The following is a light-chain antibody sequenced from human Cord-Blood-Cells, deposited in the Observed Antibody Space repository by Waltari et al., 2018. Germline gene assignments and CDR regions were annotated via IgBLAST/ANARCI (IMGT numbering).Light chain of an antibody. V-gene: IGLV1-47*01. J-gene: IGLJ2*01. CDR3: AAWDDSLSGPV. CDR2: RNN. CDR1: SSNIGSNY. Sequence: QSVLTRPPSASGTPGQRVTISCSGSSSNIGSNYVYWYQQLPGTAPKLLIYRNNHRPSGVPDRFSGSKSGTSASLAISGLRSEDEADYYCAAWDDSLSGPVFGGGTKLTVL.